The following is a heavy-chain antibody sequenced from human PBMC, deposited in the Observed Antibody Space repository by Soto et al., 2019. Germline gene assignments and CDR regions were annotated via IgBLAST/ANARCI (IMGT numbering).Heavy chain of an antibody. CDR3: AKTYSSGHQQLDY. Sequence: SETLSLTCAVYGGSFSGYYWSWIRQPPGKGLEWIGEINHSGSTNYNPSLKSRVTISVDTSKNQFSLKLSSVTAADTAVYYCAKTYSSGHQQLDYWGQGTLVTVSS. V-gene: IGHV4-34*01. CDR2: INHSGST. J-gene: IGHJ4*02. CDR1: GGSFSGYY. D-gene: IGHD6-19*01.